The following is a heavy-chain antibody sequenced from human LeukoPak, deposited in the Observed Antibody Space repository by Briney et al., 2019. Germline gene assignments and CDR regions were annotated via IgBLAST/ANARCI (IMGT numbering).Heavy chain of an antibody. Sequence: GGSLRLSCVASGFSFSDYDMYWVRQAAGRGLEWVSALGTNRDAYYLGSVRGRFTISRDKAENSMYLQMNSLRAEDTAVYYCARSPRGIIPRFFDTWGQGALVTVSS. CDR3: ARSPRGIIPRFFDT. CDR2: LGTNRDA. CDR1: GFSFSDYD. V-gene: IGHV3-13*01. D-gene: IGHD3-9*01. J-gene: IGHJ4*02.